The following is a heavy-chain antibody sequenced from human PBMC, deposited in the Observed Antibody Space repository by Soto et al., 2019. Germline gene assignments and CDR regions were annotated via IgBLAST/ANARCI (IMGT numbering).Heavy chain of an antibody. Sequence: SETLSLTCAVSGGSISSGGYSWSWIRQPPGKGLEWIGYIYHSGSTNYNPSLKSRVTISVDTSKNQFSLKLSSVTAADTAVYYCARGRYSYGQYYYYYYGMDVWGQGTTVTVSS. CDR1: GGSISSGGYS. CDR2: IYHSGST. D-gene: IGHD5-18*01. V-gene: IGHV4-30-2*01. J-gene: IGHJ6*02. CDR3: ARGRYSYGQYYYYYYGMDV.